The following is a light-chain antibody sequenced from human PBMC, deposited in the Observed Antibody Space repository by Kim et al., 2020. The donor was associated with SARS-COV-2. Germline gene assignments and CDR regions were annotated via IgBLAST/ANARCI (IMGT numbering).Light chain of an antibody. J-gene: IGLJ3*02. Sequence: SSELTQDPAASVALGQTVRITCQGDSLRRYYATWYQQKQGQATIVVICGKNNRPSGIPDRCSGTSPGNTASLTITGTQAGDEADYYWSSRESNDNVVFGG. CDR3: SSRESNDNVV. CDR1: SLRRYY. V-gene: IGLV3-19*01. CDR2: GKN.